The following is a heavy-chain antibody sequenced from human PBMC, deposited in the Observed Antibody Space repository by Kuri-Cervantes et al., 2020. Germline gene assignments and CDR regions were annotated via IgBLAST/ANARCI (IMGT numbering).Heavy chain of an antibody. CDR2: IYYSGST. CDR1: GGSISSGGYY. CDR3: ARFGYPYGLDV. Sequence: SETLSLTCTVSGGSISSGGYYWSWIRQHPGKGLEWIGYIYYSGSTYYNPSLKSRVSISVDTSKNQLSLKLSSVTAADTAVYYCARFGYPYGLDVWGQGTTVTVSS. J-gene: IGHJ6*02. D-gene: IGHD5-12*01. V-gene: IGHV4-30-4*08.